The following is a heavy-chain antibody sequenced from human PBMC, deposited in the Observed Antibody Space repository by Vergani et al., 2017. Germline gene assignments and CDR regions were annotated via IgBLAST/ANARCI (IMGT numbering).Heavy chain of an antibody. CDR2: IYYSGST. Sequence: QVQLQQWGAGLLKPSQTLSLTCTVSGGSISSGGYYWSWIRQHPGKGLEWIGYIYYSGSTYYNPSLKSRVTISVDTSKNQFSLKLSSVTAADTAVYYCARDAEAGTAAGTSWFDPWGQGTLVTVSS. D-gene: IGHD6-13*01. J-gene: IGHJ5*02. CDR3: ARDAEAGTAAGTSWFDP. CDR1: GGSISSGGYY. V-gene: IGHV4-31*03.